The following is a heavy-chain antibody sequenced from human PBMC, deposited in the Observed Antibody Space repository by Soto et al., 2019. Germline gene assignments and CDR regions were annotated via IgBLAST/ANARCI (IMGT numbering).Heavy chain of an antibody. D-gene: IGHD2-15*01. J-gene: IGHJ6*02. V-gene: IGHV4-39*01. CDR2: IYYSGST. CDR3: ARHGNPYSSDCSCYYSFYFGIDV. CDR1: GGSISSGGYY. Sequence: SETLSLTCTVSGGSISSGGYYWGWIRQPPGKGLEWIGRIYYSGSTYYNPCLKSRVTISVDTTKNQFSLKVSSVTAAATAVYYCARHGNPYSSDCSCYYSFYFGIDVSGQATTVTVSS.